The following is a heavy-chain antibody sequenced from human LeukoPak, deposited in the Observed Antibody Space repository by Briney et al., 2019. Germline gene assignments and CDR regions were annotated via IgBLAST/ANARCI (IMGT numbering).Heavy chain of an antibody. CDR3: ARELRLRYFDWLKGAFDI. Sequence: PSQTLSLTCAVSGGSISSGGYSWSWIRQPPGKGLEWIGYIYYSGSTNYNPSLKSRVTISVDTSKNQFSLKLSSVTAADTAVYYCARELRLRYFDWLKGAFDIWGQGTMVTVSS. J-gene: IGHJ3*02. CDR1: GGSISSGGYS. CDR2: IYYSGST. V-gene: IGHV4-30-4*07. D-gene: IGHD3-9*01.